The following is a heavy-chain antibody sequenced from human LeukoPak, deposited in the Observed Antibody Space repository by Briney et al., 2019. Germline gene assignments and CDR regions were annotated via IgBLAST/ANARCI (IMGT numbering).Heavy chain of an antibody. D-gene: IGHD3-10*01. CDR1: GFTFSSYG. CDR2: IRYDGSNK. CDR3: SGDFYGSGTFDY. J-gene: IGHJ4*02. Sequence: GGSLRLSCAASGFTFSSYGMHWVRQAPGKGLEWVAFIRYDGSNKYYADSVKGRFTISRDNSKNTLYLQMNSLRAEDTAMYYCSGDFYGSGTFDYWGQGTLVTVSS. V-gene: IGHV3-30*02.